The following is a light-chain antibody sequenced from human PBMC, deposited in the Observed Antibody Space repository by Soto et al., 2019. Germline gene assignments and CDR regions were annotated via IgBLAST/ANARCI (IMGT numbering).Light chain of an antibody. J-gene: IGLJ1*01. CDR3: QSCDSSLSGSGV. CDR2: RNS. CDR1: SSNIGAGYD. Sequence: QSVLTQPPSVSGAPGQRVTISCTGSSSNIGAGYDVHWYQQLPGTAPKLLIYRNSNLPSGVPDRFSGSKSGTSASLAITGLQAEDEADYYCQSCDSSLSGSGVFGTGTKVTV. V-gene: IGLV1-40*01.